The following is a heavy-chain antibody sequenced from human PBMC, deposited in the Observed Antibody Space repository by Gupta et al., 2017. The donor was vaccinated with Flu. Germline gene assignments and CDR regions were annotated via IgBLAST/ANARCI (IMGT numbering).Heavy chain of an antibody. CDR1: GFTFSSYW. D-gene: IGHD2-2*01. CDR2: IKQDGSEK. V-gene: IGHV3-7*01. CDR3: ARVIGYCSSTSCYRFDY. J-gene: IGHJ4*02. Sequence: EVQLVESGGGLVQPGGSLRLSCAASGFTFSSYWMSWVRQAPGKGLEWVANIKQDGSEKYYVDSVKGRFTISRDNAKNSLYLQMNSLRAEDTAVYYCARVIGYCSSTSCYRFDYWGQGTLVTVSS.